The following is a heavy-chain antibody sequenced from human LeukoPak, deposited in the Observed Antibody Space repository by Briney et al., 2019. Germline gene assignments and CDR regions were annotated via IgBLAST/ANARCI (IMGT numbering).Heavy chain of an antibody. CDR1: GYTFATYW. J-gene: IGHJ6*02. CDR3: ARHSCSGGSCYSGYSYYYYNMDV. D-gene: IGHD2-15*01. Sequence: NLGESLKISCKGSGYTFATYWIGWVRQMPGKGLEWMGIIYPGDSRTTYSPSFQGQVTISADRSIDTAYLQWSSLMASDTGMYFCARHSCSGGSCYSGYSYYYYNMDVWGQGTTVTVSS. V-gene: IGHV5-51*01. CDR2: IYPGDSRT.